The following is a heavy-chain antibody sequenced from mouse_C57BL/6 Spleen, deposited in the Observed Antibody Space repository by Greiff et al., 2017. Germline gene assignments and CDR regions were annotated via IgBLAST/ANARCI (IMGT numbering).Heavy chain of an antibody. CDR3: ARHSTTVVATSDY. J-gene: IGHJ2*01. CDR1: GYTFTSYG. D-gene: IGHD1-1*01. CDR2: IYPRSGNT. Sequence: VQLQQSGAELARPGASVKLSCKASGYTFTSYGISWVKQRTGQGLEWIGEIYPRSGNTYYNEKFKGKATLTADKSSSTAYMELRSLTSEDSAVYFCARHSTTVVATSDYWGQGTTLTVSS. V-gene: IGHV1-81*01.